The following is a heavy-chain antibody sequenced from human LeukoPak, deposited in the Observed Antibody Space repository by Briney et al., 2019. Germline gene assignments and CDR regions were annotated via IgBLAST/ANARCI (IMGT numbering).Heavy chain of an antibody. J-gene: IGHJ3*02. D-gene: IGHD4-17*01. CDR3: ARTTTVTKSPFDI. CDR1: GGSFSGYY. V-gene: IGHV4-34*01. Sequence: SETLSLTCAVYGGSFSGYYWSWIRQPPGKWLEWIGEINHSGSTNYNPSLKSRVTISVDTSKTQFSLKLSSVTAADTAVYYCARTTTVTKSPFDIWGQGTMVTVSS. CDR2: INHSGST.